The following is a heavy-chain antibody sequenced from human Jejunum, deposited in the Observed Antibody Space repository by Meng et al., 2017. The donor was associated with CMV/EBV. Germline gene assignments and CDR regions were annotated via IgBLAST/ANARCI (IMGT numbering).Heavy chain of an antibody. Sequence: ASGYKFTNYGVAWMRQAPGRGLEWMGWINTYNGNTNYVQSLQGRVSMTTDTSTTTVYMELRSLRSDDTALYYCARSYTSYSFFDFWGQGTMVTVSS. D-gene: IGHD2-21*01. CDR1: GYKFTNYG. J-gene: IGHJ3*01. CDR3: ARSYTSYSFFDF. CDR2: INTYNGNT. V-gene: IGHV1-18*01.